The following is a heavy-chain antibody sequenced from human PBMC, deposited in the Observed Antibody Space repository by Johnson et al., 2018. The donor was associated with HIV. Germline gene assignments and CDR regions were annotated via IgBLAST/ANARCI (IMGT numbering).Heavy chain of an antibody. Sequence: VQLVESGGGLVQPGGSLRLSCAASGFTFSSYAMHWVRQAPGKGLEYVSAISSNGDTYYADSLNGRFTISREDAKNSLYLQMNSLRAGDTAVYYCARGGSHITIFGVDINMGAFDIWGQGTMVTVSS. CDR3: ARGGSHITIFGVDINMGAFDI. D-gene: IGHD3-3*01. J-gene: IGHJ3*02. CDR2: ISSNGDT. V-gene: IGHV3-64*07. CDR1: GFTFSSYA.